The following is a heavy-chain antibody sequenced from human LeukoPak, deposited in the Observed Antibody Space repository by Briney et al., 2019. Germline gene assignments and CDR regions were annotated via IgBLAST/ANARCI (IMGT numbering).Heavy chain of an antibody. J-gene: IGHJ4*02. Sequence: PRGSLRPSCAASGLTPSSYAMRWVRPPPQEGLEWGSAIRGSGGSTNYADSVKGRFTISRDNSKTTLYLQMNSLRAEDTAVYYCAVGIPLDYWGQGTLVTVSS. CDR3: AVGIPLDY. V-gene: IGHV3-23*01. D-gene: IGHD6-13*01. CDR2: IRGSGGST. CDR1: GLTPSSYA.